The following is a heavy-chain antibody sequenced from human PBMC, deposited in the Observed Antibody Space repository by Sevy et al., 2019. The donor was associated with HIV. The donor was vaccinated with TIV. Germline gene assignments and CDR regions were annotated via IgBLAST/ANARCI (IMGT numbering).Heavy chain of an antibody. CDR1: GFTFSAHA. J-gene: IGHJ6*02. Sequence: GGSLRLSCAASGFTFSAHAMHWVRQGPGKGLEWVAVLSYDGSTTYNADSVKGRFTVSRDNSKNTLYLQMDSLRTEDTAVYYCTRDFMRLDSSSWLGYYYYYYGMDVWGQGTTVTVSS. CDR2: LSYDGSTT. CDR3: TRDFMRLDSSSWLGYYYYYYGMDV. D-gene: IGHD6-13*01. V-gene: IGHV3-30-3*01.